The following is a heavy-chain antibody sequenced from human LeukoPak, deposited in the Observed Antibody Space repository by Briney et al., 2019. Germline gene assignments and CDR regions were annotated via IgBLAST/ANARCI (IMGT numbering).Heavy chain of an antibody. CDR2: ISASAGTT. V-gene: IGHV3-23*01. D-gene: IGHD5-12*01. CDR1: GFTFSGYA. J-gene: IGHJ4*02. CDR3: AKDPASYEYYFDY. Sequence: PGGSLRLSCAASGFTFSGYAMSWVRQAPGKGLEWVSSISASAGTTYYADSVKGRFTISRDNSKNTLDLHMNSLRAEDTAVYYCAKDPASYEYYFDYWGQGTLVTVSS.